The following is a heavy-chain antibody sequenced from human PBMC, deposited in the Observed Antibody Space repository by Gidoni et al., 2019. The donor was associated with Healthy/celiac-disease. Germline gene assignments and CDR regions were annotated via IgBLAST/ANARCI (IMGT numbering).Heavy chain of an antibody. V-gene: IGHV3-21*01. CDR2: SSRSSSYI. J-gene: IGHJ4*02. CDR3: ARDLRAVAGGDY. D-gene: IGHD6-19*01. Sequence: VQLVESGGGLIKPGGSLRLPCAASAFTFSSYSMNWVRQAPGKGREWVSSSSRSSSYIYYADSVKGRFTISRDNAKNALYLQMNSLRAEDKAVYYCARDLRAVAGGDYWGQGTLVTVSS. CDR1: AFTFSSYS.